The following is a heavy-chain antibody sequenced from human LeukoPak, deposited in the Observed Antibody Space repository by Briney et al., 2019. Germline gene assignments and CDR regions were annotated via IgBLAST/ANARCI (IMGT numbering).Heavy chain of an antibody. CDR2: IRYDGSNK. D-gene: IGHD6-13*01. CDR1: GFTFSSYG. CDR3: ARGAADTRGYHDGIGG. V-gene: IGHV3-33*01. Sequence: GRSLRLSCAASGFTFSSYGMHWVRQAPGKGLEWVAVIRYDGSNKYYADSVKGRFTISRANSKNTLYLQMNSLRAKATAAYYCARGAADTRGYHDGIGGRGQGATVT. J-gene: IGHJ6*01.